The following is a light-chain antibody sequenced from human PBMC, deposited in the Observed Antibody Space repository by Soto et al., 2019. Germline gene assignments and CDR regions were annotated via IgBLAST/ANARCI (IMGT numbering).Light chain of an antibody. CDR3: QQSFSFPVT. Sequence: DIQMTHSPSSLSASVGDRVTITCRANQTITRYLNWYQQKPGTAPKLLIYAASSLQEGVPSRFRGSGSGTDFTLTISNLQPEDFAAYSCQQSFSFPVTFGQGTKLEIK. CDR2: AAS. CDR1: QTITRY. V-gene: IGKV1-39*01. J-gene: IGKJ2*01.